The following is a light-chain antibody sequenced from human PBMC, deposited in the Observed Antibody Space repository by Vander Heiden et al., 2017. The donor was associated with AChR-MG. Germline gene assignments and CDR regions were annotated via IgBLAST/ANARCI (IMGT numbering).Light chain of an antibody. CDR3: QQSYDTPIT. CDR2: AAS. J-gene: IGKJ5*01. Sequence: DIQMTQSPSSLSASVGDRVTITCRASQSISSYLNWYQQKPGKAPKLLIYAASSLQSGVPSRFSGSGSGTDFTLTISSLQPEDFATYYYQQSYDTPITVDQGTQLEIK. V-gene: IGKV1-39*01. CDR1: QSISSY.